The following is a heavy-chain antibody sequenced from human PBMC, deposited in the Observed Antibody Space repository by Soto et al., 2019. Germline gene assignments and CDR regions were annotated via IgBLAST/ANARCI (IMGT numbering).Heavy chain of an antibody. CDR1: GGSISSGGYY. V-gene: IGHV4-31*03. J-gene: IGHJ4*02. CDR2: IYYSGST. D-gene: IGHD4-17*01. Sequence: SETLSLTCTVSGGSISSGGYYWSWIRQNPGKGLEWIGYIYYSGSTYYNPSLKSRVTISVDTSKIQFSLKLSSVTAADTAVYYCAGSPTTVVTRVDYWGQGTLVTVSS. CDR3: AGSPTTVVTRVDY.